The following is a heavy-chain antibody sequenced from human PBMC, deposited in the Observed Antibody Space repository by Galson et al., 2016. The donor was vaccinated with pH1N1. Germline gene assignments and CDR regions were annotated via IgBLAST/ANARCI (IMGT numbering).Heavy chain of an antibody. J-gene: IGHJ4*02. Sequence: SVKVSCKASGYTFASYAINWVRQVPGQGLEWMGWIHTTTGDPSYGQGFTGRFVFSLDTSVTTAYLQISSLKTEDAAVYYCARESYRCSGGSCYFDSWGQGALFTVSS. CDR3: ARESYRCSGGSCYFDS. V-gene: IGHV7-4-1*02. D-gene: IGHD2-15*01. CDR2: IHTTTGDP. CDR1: GYTFASYA.